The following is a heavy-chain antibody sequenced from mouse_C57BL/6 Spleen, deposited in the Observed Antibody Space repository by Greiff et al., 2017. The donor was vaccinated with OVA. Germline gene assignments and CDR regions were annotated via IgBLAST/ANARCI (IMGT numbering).Heavy chain of an antibody. D-gene: IGHD1-1*01. CDR2: IHPNSGST. CDR1: GYTFTSYW. Sequence: QVQLQQPGAELVKPGASVKLSCKASGYTFTSYWMHWVKQRPGQGLEWIGMIHPNSGSTNYNEKFKSKATLTVDKSSSTAYMQLSSLTSEDSAVYYCARLYYGSSVFDYWGQGTTLTVSS. J-gene: IGHJ2*01. CDR3: ARLYYGSSVFDY. V-gene: IGHV1-64*01.